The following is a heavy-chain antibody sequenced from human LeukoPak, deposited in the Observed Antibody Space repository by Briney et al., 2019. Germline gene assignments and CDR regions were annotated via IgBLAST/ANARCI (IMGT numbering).Heavy chain of an antibody. CDR1: GFTFDDYA. J-gene: IGHJ6*02. V-gene: IGHV3-9*01. Sequence: GGSLRLSCAASGFTFDDYAMHWVRQAPGKGLEWVSGISWNSGSIGYADSVKGRFTISRDNAKNSLYLQMNSLRAEDTALYYCAKDMAPYYDFWSGYLSRGMDVWGQGTTVTVSS. CDR2: ISWNSGSI. CDR3: AKDMAPYYDFWSGYLSRGMDV. D-gene: IGHD3-3*01.